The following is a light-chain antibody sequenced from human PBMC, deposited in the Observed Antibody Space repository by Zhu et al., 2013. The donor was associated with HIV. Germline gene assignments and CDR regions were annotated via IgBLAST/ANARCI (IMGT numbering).Light chain of an antibody. CDR1: QSVSSN. CDR2: GAS. V-gene: IGKV3-15*01. J-gene: IGKJ1*01. Sequence: EIVMTQSPATLSVSPGERVTLSCRASQSVSSNLAWYQQKPGQAPRLLIYGASTRATGIPARFSGSGSGTDFTLSISRLEPEDIAVYYCQQYGSSPRTFGQGTERWRSN. CDR3: QQYGSSPRT.